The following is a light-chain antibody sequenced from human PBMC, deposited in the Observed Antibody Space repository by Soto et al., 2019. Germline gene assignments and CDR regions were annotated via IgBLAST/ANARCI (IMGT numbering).Light chain of an antibody. CDR1: QSVYTNY. CDR3: QHYGSSPPVYT. J-gene: IGKJ2*01. V-gene: IGKV3-20*01. Sequence: EIVLTQSPGTLSLSPGERATLSCRARQSVYTNYLAWYQQISGQAPRLLIYGASRRATGIPGRFSGSGSGTDFSLNISRLEPEDFSGYYCQHYGSSPPVYTFGQGTKLDIK. CDR2: GAS.